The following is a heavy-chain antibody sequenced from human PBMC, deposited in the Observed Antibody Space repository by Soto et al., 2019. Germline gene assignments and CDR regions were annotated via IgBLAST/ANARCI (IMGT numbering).Heavy chain of an antibody. CDR1: GFTFGDYA. Sequence: PGGSLRLSCTASGFTFGDYAMSWFRQAPGKGLEWVGFIRSKAYGGTTEYAASVKGRFTISRDDSKSIAYLQMNSLKTEDTAVYYCTRGTMVRGVIGRDYWGQGTLVTVSS. CDR2: IRSKAYGGTT. D-gene: IGHD3-10*01. V-gene: IGHV3-49*03. CDR3: TRGTMVRGVIGRDY. J-gene: IGHJ4*02.